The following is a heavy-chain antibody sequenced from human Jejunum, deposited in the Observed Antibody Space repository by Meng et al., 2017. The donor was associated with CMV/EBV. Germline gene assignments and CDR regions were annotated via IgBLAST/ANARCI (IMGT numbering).Heavy chain of an antibody. J-gene: IGHJ1*01. CDR2: IGDTGATT. CDR1: GLPFRSYA. V-gene: IGHV3-23*01. CDR3: AKRRIAAAGDFQD. D-gene: IGHD6-13*01. Sequence: ASGLPFRSYAMAWVRQAPGKGLGWVSAIGDTGATTKYTDSVKGRFTISRDNSENTLYLQMNSLRAEDTAVYYCAKRRIAAAGDFQDWGQGTLVTVSS.